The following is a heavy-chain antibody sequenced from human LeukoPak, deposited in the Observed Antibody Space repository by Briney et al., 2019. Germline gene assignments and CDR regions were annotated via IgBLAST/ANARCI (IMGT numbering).Heavy chain of an antibody. CDR2: IHYSGST. V-gene: IGHV4-59*01. Sequence: SETLSLTCTVSGGSISSYYWSWIRQPPGKGLEWIGYIHYSGSTNYNPSLKSRVTISVDTSKNQFSLKLSSVTAADTAVYYCARDGGHYYYYMDVWGKGTTVTVSS. D-gene: IGHD2-15*01. J-gene: IGHJ6*03. CDR3: ARDGGHYYYYMDV. CDR1: GGSISSYY.